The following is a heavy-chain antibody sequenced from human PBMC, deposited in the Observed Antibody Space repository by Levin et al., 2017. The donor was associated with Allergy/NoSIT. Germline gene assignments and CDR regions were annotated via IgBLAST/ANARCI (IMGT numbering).Heavy chain of an antibody. CDR3: ARLHGSGSYYTAYDY. CDR2: IYPGDSDT. Sequence: PGESLKISCKGSGYSFTSYWIGWVRQMPGKGLEWMGIIYPGDSDTTYSPSFQGQVTISADKSISTAYLQWSSLKASDTAMYYCARLHGSGSYYTAYDYWGQGTLVTVSS. J-gene: IGHJ4*02. CDR1: GYSFTSYW. D-gene: IGHD3-10*01. V-gene: IGHV5-51*01.